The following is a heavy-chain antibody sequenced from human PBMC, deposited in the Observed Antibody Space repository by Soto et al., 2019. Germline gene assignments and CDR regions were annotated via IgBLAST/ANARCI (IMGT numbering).Heavy chain of an antibody. J-gene: IGHJ6*02. Sequence: ASVKVSRKTSGYTFTSYAIHWVPQAPGQRLEWMGWINCGNGDTKYSQKFQDRVTITRDTSASTAYMELGSLRSEDTAVYYCARDPSYYGMDVWGQGTTVTVSS. CDR2: INCGNGDT. CDR1: GYTFTSYA. CDR3: ARDPSYYGMDV. V-gene: IGHV1-3*01.